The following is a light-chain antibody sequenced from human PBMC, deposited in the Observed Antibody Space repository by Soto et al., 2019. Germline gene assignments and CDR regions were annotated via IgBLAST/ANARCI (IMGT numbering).Light chain of an antibody. J-gene: IGLJ1*01. V-gene: IGLV1-44*01. CDR2: SND. CDR1: SSNIGSNT. CDR3: AAWDDSLNGVYV. Sequence: QSVLTQPPSASGTPGQRVTISCSGSSSNIGSNTVNWYQQLPGTAPKLLIYSNDQRHSGVPDRFSGSKSGTSASLAISGLQSEDEADYYCAAWDDSLNGVYVFGTGTKLTVL.